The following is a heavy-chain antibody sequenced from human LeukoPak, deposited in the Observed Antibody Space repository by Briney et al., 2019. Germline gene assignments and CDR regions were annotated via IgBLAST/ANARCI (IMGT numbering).Heavy chain of an antibody. Sequence: GGSLRLSCEASGFTFTTYWIHWVRQGPGKGLVWVSRIKYDGSTSNYADSVKGRFTISRDNSKNTLYLQMNSLRAEDTAVYYCARESSGGSSYYYYGMDVWGQGTTVTVSS. V-gene: IGHV3-74*01. CDR1: GFTFTTYW. CDR3: ARESSGGSSYYYYGMDV. CDR2: IKYDGSTS. J-gene: IGHJ6*02. D-gene: IGHD2-15*01.